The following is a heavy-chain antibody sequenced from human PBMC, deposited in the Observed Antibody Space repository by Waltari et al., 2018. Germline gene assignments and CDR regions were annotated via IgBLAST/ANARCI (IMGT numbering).Heavy chain of an antibody. J-gene: IGHJ4*02. CDR1: GFTFSSYA. CDR2: ISYDGSNK. CDR3: ASSPWGGFDY. V-gene: IGHV3-30-3*01. D-gene: IGHD3-16*01. Sequence: QVQLVESGGGVVQPGRSLRLSCAASGFTFSSYAMHWVRQAPGKGLEWVAVISYDGSNKYYADSVKGRFTISRDNSKNTLYLQMNSLRAEDTAVYYCASSPWGGFDYWGQGTLVTVSS.